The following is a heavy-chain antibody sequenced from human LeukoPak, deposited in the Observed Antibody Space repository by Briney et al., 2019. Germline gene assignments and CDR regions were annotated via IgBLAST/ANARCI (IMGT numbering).Heavy chain of an antibody. D-gene: IGHD3-3*01. V-gene: IGHV1-18*04. CDR1: GYTFTSYY. CDR2: ISVYNGNT. J-gene: IGHJ4*02. Sequence: GASVKVSCKASGYTFTSYYMHWVRQAPGQGLEWMGWISVYNGNTNYAQKLQGRVTMTTDTSTSTAYMELRSLRSDDTAVYYCARDKSGGDYWDQGTLVTVSS. CDR3: ARDKSGGDY.